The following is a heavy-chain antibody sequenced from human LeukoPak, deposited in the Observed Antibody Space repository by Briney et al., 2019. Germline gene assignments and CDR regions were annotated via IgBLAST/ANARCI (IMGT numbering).Heavy chain of an antibody. CDR3: AQYGGSSEYYGLDV. V-gene: IGHV3-23*01. CDR2: ISGSGGST. Sequence: GGSLRLSCAASGFTFSSYAMSWVRQAPGKGLEWVSTISGSGGSTYYTDSVKGRFTISRDDSKNTLYLQMNSLTAADTAVYYCAQYGGSSEYYGLDVWGQGTTVTVSS. J-gene: IGHJ6*02. D-gene: IGHD6-6*01. CDR1: GFTFSSYA.